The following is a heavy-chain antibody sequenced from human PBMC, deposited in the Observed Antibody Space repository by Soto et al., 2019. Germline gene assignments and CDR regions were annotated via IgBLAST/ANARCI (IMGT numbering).Heavy chain of an antibody. V-gene: IGHV3-33*01. CDR1: GFTFSSYG. Sequence: GGSLRLSCAAYGFTFSSYGMHWVRQAPSKGLEWVAVIWYDGSNKYYADSVKGRFTISRDNSKNTLYLQMNSLRAEDTAVYYCASGRYGMDVWGQGTTVTVSS. CDR2: IWYDGSNK. J-gene: IGHJ6*02. CDR3: ASGRYGMDV.